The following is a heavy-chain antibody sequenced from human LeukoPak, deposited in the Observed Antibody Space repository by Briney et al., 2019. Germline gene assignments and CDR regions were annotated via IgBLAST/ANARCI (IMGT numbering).Heavy chain of an antibody. CDR2: INNDGNST. CDR1: GFTFSTYW. D-gene: IGHD2-2*02. Sequence: GGSLRLSCAASGFTFSTYWMHWVRQAPGKGLVWISLINNDGNSTTYADSVKGRFTISRDNAKNTLHLQMNSLRAEDTAVYYCARGLYTIDFDYRGQGTLVTVSS. J-gene: IGHJ4*02. V-gene: IGHV3-74*01. CDR3: ARGLYTIDFDY.